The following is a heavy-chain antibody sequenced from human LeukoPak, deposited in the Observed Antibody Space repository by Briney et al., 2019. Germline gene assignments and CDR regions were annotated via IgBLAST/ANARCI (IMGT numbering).Heavy chain of an antibody. J-gene: IGHJ5*02. CDR3: ARTRSTSWFDP. Sequence: PSETLSLTCAVSGYSISSGYYWGWIRRPPGKGLEWIGSIYHSGSTYYNPSLKSRVTISVDTSKNQFSLKLSSVTAADTAVYYCARTRSTSWFDPWGQGTLVTVSS. V-gene: IGHV4-38-2*01. CDR1: GYSISSGYY. CDR2: IYHSGST. D-gene: IGHD2-2*01.